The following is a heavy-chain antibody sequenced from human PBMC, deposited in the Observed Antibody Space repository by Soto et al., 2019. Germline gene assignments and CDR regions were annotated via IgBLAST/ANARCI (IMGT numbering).Heavy chain of an antibody. CDR3: ARVAKMLYDRSLLSRRSSNRFDP. V-gene: IGHV4-34*01. CDR2: INHSGST. D-gene: IGHD2-8*01. Sequence: SETLSLTCAVYGGSFSGYYWSWIRQPPGKGLELIGEINHSGSTNYNPSPKSRVTISVDTSKNQFSLKLSSVTAADTAVYYCARVAKMLYDRSLLSRRSSNRFDPWGQGALVTVSS. J-gene: IGHJ5*02. CDR1: GGSFSGYY.